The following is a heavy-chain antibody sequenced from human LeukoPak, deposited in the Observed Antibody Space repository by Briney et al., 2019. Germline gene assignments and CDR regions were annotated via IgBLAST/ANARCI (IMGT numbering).Heavy chain of an antibody. D-gene: IGHD5-18*01. J-gene: IGHJ6*02. CDR3: ARGGYSYGSYYYYYGMDV. CDR2: INPNSGGT. CDR1: GYTFTGYY. V-gene: IGHV1-2*06. Sequence: ASVKVSCKASGYTFTGYYMHWVRQAPAQGLEWMGRINPNSGGTNYAQKFQGRVTMTRDTSISTAYMELSRLRSDDTAVYYCARGGYSYGSYYYYYGMDVWGQGTTVTVSS.